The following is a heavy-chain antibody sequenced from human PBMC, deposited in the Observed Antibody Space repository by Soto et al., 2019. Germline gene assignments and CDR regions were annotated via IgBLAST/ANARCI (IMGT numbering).Heavy chain of an antibody. V-gene: IGHV3-30-3*01. CDR2: ISYDGSNK. J-gene: IGHJ6*02. CDR1: GFTFSSYA. Sequence: QVQLVESGGGVVQPGRSLRLSCAASGFTFSSYAMHWVRQAPGKGLEWVAVISYDGSNKYYADSVKGRFTISRDNSKNTLYLXMNXLXAXXXXVXXXAXXXXXXXYGMDVWGQGTTVTVSS. CDR3: AXXXXXXXYGMDV.